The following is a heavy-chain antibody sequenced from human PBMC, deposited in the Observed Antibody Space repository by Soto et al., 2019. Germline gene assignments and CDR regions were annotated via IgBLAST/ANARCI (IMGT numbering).Heavy chain of an antibody. V-gene: IGHV2-5*02. Sequence: QITLKESGPTLVKPTQTLTLTCIFSGFSFSADGVGVGWIRQPPGKALEWLALIYWDDDTRYSPPLQSRLTITKDTSKNQVVLPMTNMDPVDTATYSCAHAYGGTSWPNDAFDVWGQGTVVTVSS. CDR3: AHAYGGTSWPNDAFDV. CDR2: IYWDDDT. D-gene: IGHD2-2*01. CDR1: GFSFSADGVG. J-gene: IGHJ3*01.